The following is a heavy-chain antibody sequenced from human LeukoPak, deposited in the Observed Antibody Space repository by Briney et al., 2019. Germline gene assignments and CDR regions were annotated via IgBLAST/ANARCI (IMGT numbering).Heavy chain of an antibody. V-gene: IGHV1-69*06. J-gene: IGHJ5*02. Sequence: SVKVSCKASGYTFTDYYMHRVRQAPGQGLEWMGGIIPIFGTANYAQKFQGRVTITADKSTSTAYMELSSLRSEDTAVYYCARDSPYYDNIWFDPWGQGTLVTVSS. CDR1: GYTFTDYY. CDR3: ARDSPYYDNIWFDP. CDR2: IIPIFGTA. D-gene: IGHD3-9*01.